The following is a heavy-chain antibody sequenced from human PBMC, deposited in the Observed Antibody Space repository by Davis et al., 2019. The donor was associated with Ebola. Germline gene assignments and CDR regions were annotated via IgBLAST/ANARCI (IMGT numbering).Heavy chain of an antibody. CDR2: IYPTDSDT. V-gene: IGHV5-51*01. D-gene: IGHD2-21*02. CDR3: VRRTVMAFAAFDI. CDR1: GSIFGNYW. Sequence: GASLKISCTCSGSIFGNYWIGWVRQLPGKGLGWMGIIYPTDSDTRYSPSFQCQVTITADKSNNTAYLQWSILKASDTAMYYCVRRTVMAFAAFDIWGQGTMVTVSS. J-gene: IGHJ3*02.